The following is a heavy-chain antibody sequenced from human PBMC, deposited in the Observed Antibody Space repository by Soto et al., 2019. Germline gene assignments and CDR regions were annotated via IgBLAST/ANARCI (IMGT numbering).Heavy chain of an antibody. D-gene: IGHD3-3*01. CDR1: GYTFTSYG. J-gene: IGHJ4*02. V-gene: IGHV1-18*04. CDR3: ARVRISLFDY. Sequence: ASVKVSCKASGYTFTSYGITWVRQAPGQGLEWVGWVSAHNGDTTYAQKFQGRVTMTTDTSTRTAYMELRSLRSDDTAVYFCARVRISLFDYRGQVTRVAVSS. CDR2: VSAHNGDT.